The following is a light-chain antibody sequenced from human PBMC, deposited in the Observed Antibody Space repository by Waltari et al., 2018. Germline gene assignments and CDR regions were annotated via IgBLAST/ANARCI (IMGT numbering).Light chain of an antibody. CDR2: GAY. CDR1: QSVTTN. J-gene: IGKJ1*01. Sequence: EIGITQSPTTLSVFPGERATPPCRASQSVTTNVAWYQQKPGQDPRLLIFGAYTRATGIPARFSASGSGTEFTLTITSLQSEDFAVYYCQQYNDWPPWTFGQGTKVEIK. V-gene: IGKV3-15*01. CDR3: QQYNDWPPWT.